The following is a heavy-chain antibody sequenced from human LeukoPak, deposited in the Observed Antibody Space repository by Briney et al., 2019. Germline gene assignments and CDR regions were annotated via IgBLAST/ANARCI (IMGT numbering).Heavy chain of an antibody. CDR1: GGTFSSYA. Sequence: SVKVSCKASGGTFSSYAISWGRQAPGQGLEWMGRIIPILGIANYAQKFQGRVTITADKSTSTAYMELSSVRAEDTAVYYCARDYYGSGSYYPHYWGQGTLVTVSS. J-gene: IGHJ4*02. CDR3: ARDYYGSGSYYPHY. CDR2: IIPILGIA. V-gene: IGHV1-69*04. D-gene: IGHD3-10*01.